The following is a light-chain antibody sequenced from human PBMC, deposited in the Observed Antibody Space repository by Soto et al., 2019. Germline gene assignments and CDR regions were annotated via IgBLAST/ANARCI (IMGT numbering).Light chain of an antibody. CDR2: EVS. CDR3: SSFAGKNNLV. CDR1: SSDVGGYNY. Sequence: QSALTQPPSASGSPGQSVTISCTGTSSDVGGYNYVSWYQQHPGKAPKLMISEVSKRPSGVPDRFSGSKSGNTASLTVSGLSAEDEADYYCSSFAGKNNLVFGGGTKLTVL. V-gene: IGLV2-8*01. J-gene: IGLJ2*01.